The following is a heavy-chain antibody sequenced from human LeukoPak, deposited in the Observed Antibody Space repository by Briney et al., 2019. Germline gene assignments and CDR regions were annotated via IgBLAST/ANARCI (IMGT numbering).Heavy chain of an antibody. D-gene: IGHD3-22*01. CDR1: GFTCSTYW. Sequence: GGSLRLSCAASGFTCSTYWISWVRQAPGKGLEWVANIKEDGSEKYYGDSVKGRFTISRDNAKNSLYLQMNSLRAEDTAVYYCARDSSGYQWGQGTLVTVSS. CDR3: ARDSSGYQ. V-gene: IGHV3-7*01. J-gene: IGHJ4*02. CDR2: IKEDGSEK.